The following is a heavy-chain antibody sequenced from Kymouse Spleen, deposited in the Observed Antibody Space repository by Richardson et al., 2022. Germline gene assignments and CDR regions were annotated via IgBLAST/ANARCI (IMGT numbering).Heavy chain of an antibody. Sequence: EVQLVESGGGLVQPGRSLRLSCAASGFTFDDYAMHWVRQAPGKGLEWVSGISWNSGSIGYADSVKGRFTISRDNAKNSLYLQMNSLRAEDTALYYCAKDIGKWFGELGNWFDPWGQGTLVTVSS. CDR3: AKDIGKWFGELGNWFDP. D-gene: IGHD3-10*01. V-gene: IGHV3-9*01. J-gene: IGHJ5*02. CDR1: GFTFDDYA. CDR2: ISWNSGSI.